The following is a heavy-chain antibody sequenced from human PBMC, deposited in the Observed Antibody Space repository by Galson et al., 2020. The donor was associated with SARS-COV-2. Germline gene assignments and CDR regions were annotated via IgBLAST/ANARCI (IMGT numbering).Heavy chain of an antibody. CDR1: GDSISGSNW. CDR3: ARMSHHEVPDASYYYFMDV. CDR2: IFHTGTT. V-gene: IGHV4-4*02. J-gene: IGHJ6*03. Sequence: SETLSLTCAVSGDSISGSNWWTWVRQPPGKGLEWIGEIFHTGTTNYNPSLKSRVTISVDKSNNLFSLRLSSVTAADTAVYYCARMSHHEVPDASYYYFMDVWGKGTAVTVSS. D-gene: IGHD2-2*01.